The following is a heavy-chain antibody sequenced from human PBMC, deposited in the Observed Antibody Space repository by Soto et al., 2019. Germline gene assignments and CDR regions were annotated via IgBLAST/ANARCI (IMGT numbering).Heavy chain of an antibody. CDR1: GFTFNNYA. Sequence: EVQLLESGGGLVQPGGSLRLSCAASGFTFNNYAMTWVRQAPGKGLEWVSAISGGGDTTYYADSVKGRFTVSRDGSKNTLYLQMSSLRAEETALYYCAKGRGGSGSLTPRVDFWGQGTLVTVSS. CDR3: AKGRGGSGSLTPRVDF. J-gene: IGHJ4*02. CDR2: ISGGGDTT. V-gene: IGHV3-23*01. D-gene: IGHD3-10*01.